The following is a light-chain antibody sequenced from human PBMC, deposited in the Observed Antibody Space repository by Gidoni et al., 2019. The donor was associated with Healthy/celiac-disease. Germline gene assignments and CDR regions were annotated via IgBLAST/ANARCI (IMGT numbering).Light chain of an antibody. CDR1: QSVSSY. J-gene: IGKJ4*01. V-gene: IGKV3-11*01. Sequence: EIVLPQSPATLSLSPGERATLSCRASQSVSSYLAWYQQKPGQAPRLLIYDASNRATGIPARFSGSGSGTDFTLTISSLEPEDFAVYYCQQRSNWPPVITFXGXTKVXIK. CDR3: QQRSNWPPVIT. CDR2: DAS.